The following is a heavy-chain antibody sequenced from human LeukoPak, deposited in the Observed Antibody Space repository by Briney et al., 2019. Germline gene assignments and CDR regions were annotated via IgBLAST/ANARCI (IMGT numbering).Heavy chain of an antibody. CDR2: IYYSGST. CDR1: GGSISSSSYY. Sequence: SETLSLTCTVSGGSISSSSYYWGWIRQPPGKGLEWIGSIYYSGSTYYNPSLKSRVTISVDTSKNQFSLELSSVTAADTAVYYCARMYYDILTGYPYYFDYWGQGTLVTVSS. V-gene: IGHV4-39*01. D-gene: IGHD3-9*01. CDR3: ARMYYDILTGYPYYFDY. J-gene: IGHJ4*02.